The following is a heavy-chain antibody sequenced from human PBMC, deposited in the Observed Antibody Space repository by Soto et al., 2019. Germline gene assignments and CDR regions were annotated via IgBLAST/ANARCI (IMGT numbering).Heavy chain of an antibody. CDR1: GYSFTSYW. Sequence: EVQLVQSGAEVKKPGESLRISCTGSGYSFTSYWITWVRQMPGKGLEWMGRINPSDSYTNYSPSFQGHVTISADKSISTAYLQWSSLKASDTAMYYCARRDGYSSGWYDNWFDPWGQGTLVTVSS. J-gene: IGHJ5*02. V-gene: IGHV5-10-1*01. D-gene: IGHD6-19*01. CDR3: ARRDGYSSGWYDNWFDP. CDR2: INPSDSYT.